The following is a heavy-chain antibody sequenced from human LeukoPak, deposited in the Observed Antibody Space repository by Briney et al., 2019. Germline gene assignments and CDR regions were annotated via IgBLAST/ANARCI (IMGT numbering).Heavy chain of an antibody. CDR2: IKSDGGT. CDR3: ARAPSEIGGYYPEYFRH. V-gene: IGHV3-74*01. D-gene: IGHD3-22*01. J-gene: IGHJ1*01. Sequence: TGGSLRLSCAASEFTFSTYWMHWVRQAPGKGLVWVSRIKSDGGTNYAASVEGRFTISRDNGKKTVSLQMNSLRPEDTGVYYCARAPSEIGGYYPEYFRHWGQGTVVTVST. CDR1: EFTFSTYW.